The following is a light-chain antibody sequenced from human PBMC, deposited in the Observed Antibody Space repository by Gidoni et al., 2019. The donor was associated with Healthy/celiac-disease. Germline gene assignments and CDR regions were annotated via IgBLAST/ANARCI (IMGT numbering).Light chain of an antibody. V-gene: IGLV1-40*01. CDR2: GNS. J-gene: IGLJ1*01. Sequence: QSVLTQPPSVSGAPGQRVTISCTGSSSNIGAGYDVHWYQQRPGTAPKPLIYGNSNRPSGVPDRFSGAKSGTSASLAITGLQAEDEADYYCQSYDSSLSGSYVFGTGTKVTVL. CDR3: QSYDSSLSGSYV. CDR1: SSNIGAGYD.